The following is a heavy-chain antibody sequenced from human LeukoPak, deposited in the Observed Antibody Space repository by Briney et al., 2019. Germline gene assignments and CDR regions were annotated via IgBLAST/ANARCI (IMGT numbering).Heavy chain of an antibody. V-gene: IGHV4-61*02. Sequence: SETLSLTCTVSGGSISSGSYYWSWIRQPAGKGLEWIGRIYTSGSTNYNPSLNSRVTIPVDTSKKQFSMKLSSVTAADTAVYYCAGSQVATVTTGYWYFDLGGRGTLVTVSS. D-gene: IGHD4-17*01. J-gene: IGHJ2*01. CDR3: AGSQVATVTTGYWYFDL. CDR2: IYTSGST. CDR1: GGSISSGSYY.